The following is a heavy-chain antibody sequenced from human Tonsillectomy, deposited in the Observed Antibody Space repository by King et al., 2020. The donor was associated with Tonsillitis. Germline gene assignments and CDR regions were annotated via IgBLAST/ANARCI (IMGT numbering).Heavy chain of an antibody. CDR1: GFTFDDYS. D-gene: IGHD3-22*01. CDR3: AKDIVGGFTMIPSFDY. CDR2: ITWDGGST. V-gene: IGHV3-43*01. J-gene: IGHJ4*02. Sequence: EVQLVESGGVVVQPGGSLRLSCAASGFTFDDYSMHWVRQAPGKGLEWVSLITWDGGSTYYADSVKGRFTISRDNSKNSLYPQMNSLRTEDTALYYCAKDIVGGFTMIPSFDYWGQGTLVTVSS.